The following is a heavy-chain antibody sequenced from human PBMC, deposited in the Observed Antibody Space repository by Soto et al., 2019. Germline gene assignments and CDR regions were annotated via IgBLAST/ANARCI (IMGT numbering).Heavy chain of an antibody. Sequence: QVQLVQSGAEVKKPGSSVKVSCKASGGTFSSYAISWVRQAPGQGLEWMGGIIPIFGTANYAQKFQGRVTITADESTSPAYMELHSLRSEDTVVYYCARDGRRGYSHPSYYYGMDVWGQVTTVTVSS. V-gene: IGHV1-69*01. CDR3: ARDGRRGYSHPSYYYGMDV. CDR2: IIPIFGTA. D-gene: IGHD5-18*01. J-gene: IGHJ6*02. CDR1: GGTFSSYA.